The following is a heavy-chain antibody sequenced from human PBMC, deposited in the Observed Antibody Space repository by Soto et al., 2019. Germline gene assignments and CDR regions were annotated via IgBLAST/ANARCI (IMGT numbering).Heavy chain of an antibody. CDR2: VYYTGNT. V-gene: IGHV4-39*01. D-gene: IGHD3-10*01. CDR1: GGSISNYNYY. J-gene: IGHJ4*02. CDR3: ARLRAPWFGDLLSSDLDF. Sequence: PETLCLTCAVSGGSISNYNYYWGWIRQSPGKGLEWIGSVYYTGNTYYNPSLNSRLTISVDTSENQFSLRLTSVTAADTAVYFCARLRAPWFGDLLSSDLDFWGQGTLVTVSS.